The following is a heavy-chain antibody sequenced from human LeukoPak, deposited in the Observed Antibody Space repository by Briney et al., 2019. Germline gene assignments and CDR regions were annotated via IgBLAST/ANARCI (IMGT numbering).Heavy chain of an antibody. Sequence: SVKVSCKASGYTFTSYGISWVRQAPGQGLEWMGGIIPIFGTANYAQKFQGRVTITTDESTSTAYMELSSLGSEDTAVYYCARDLVVVPAANTRTHYYYYMDVWGKGTTVTVSS. V-gene: IGHV1-69*05. J-gene: IGHJ6*03. D-gene: IGHD2-2*01. CDR2: IIPIFGTA. CDR3: ARDLVVVPAANTRTHYYYYMDV. CDR1: GYTFTSYG.